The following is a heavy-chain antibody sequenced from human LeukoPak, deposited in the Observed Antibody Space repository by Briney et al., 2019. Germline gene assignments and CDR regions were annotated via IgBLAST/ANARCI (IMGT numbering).Heavy chain of an antibody. D-gene: IGHD2-2*01. Sequence: GSLRLSCAASGFTVSSNYMSWVRQAPGEGLEWVSVIYSGGSTYYADSVKGRFTISRDNSKNTLYLQMNSLRAEDTAVYYCAKGYCSSTSCLKTDWGQGALVTVSS. J-gene: IGHJ4*02. CDR2: IYSGGST. CDR3: AKGYCSSTSCLKTD. V-gene: IGHV3-53*05. CDR1: GFTVSSNY.